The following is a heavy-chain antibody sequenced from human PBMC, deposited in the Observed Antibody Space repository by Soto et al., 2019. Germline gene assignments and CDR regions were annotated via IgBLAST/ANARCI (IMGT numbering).Heavy chain of an antibody. Sequence: SETLSLTSTVSGGSITGYYWRWIRQPPGKGLEWIGHMYNTGSTVYNPSSKSRVTISVDTSKSQFSLRLNSVTAADTAVYYCARDLWGYCGTDCYPLDVWGKGTTVT. V-gene: IGHV4-59*01. CDR2: MYNTGST. CDR3: ARDLWGYCGTDCYPLDV. D-gene: IGHD2-21*02. J-gene: IGHJ6*03. CDR1: GGSITGYY.